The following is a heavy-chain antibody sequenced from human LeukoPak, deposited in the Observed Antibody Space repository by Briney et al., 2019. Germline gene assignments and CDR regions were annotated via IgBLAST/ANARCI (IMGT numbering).Heavy chain of an antibody. CDR3: ARGRSGYPPKYYFDY. CDR1: GFTFSSYG. V-gene: IGHV3-30*03. Sequence: GGSLRLSCAASGFTFSSYGMHWVRQAPGKGLEWVAIISYDGSNTYYADSVQGRFSISRDNSKNTLYLQMNSLRVEDTAVYYCARGRSGYPPKYYFDYWGQGTLVTVSS. D-gene: IGHD3-22*01. CDR2: ISYDGSNT. J-gene: IGHJ4*02.